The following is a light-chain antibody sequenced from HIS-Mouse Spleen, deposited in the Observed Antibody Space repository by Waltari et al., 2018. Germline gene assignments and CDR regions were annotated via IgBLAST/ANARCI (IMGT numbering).Light chain of an antibody. CDR3: SSYAGSNNYV. CDR2: EVS. J-gene: IGLJ1*01. CDR1: TSAVGCYNY. Sequence: QSPLTQPPSASGPPGPSVTIPCTGTTSAVGCYNYVPWYQQHPGKAPKLMICEVSKRPSGVPDRFYGSKSGNTASLTVSGLQAEDEADYYCSSYAGSNNYVFGTGTKVTVL. V-gene: IGLV2-8*01.